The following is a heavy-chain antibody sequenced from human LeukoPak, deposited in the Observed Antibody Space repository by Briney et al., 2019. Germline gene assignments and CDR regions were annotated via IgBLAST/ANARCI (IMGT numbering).Heavy chain of an antibody. J-gene: IGHJ6*03. CDR2: IYPGDSDT. V-gene: IGHV5-51*01. Sequence: GESLKISCKTSGYRFTNYWIGSVRQMPGKGLEWMGIIYPGDSDTRYSPSFQGQVTISADKSISTAYLQWSSLKASDTAMYYCARHRGPHVPMSYYYYMDVWGKGTTVTVSS. CDR3: ARHRGPHVPMSYYYYMDV. D-gene: IGHD3-10*01. CDR1: GYRFTNYW.